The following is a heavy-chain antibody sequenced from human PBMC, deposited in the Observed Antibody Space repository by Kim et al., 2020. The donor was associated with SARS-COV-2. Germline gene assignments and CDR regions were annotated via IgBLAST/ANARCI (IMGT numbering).Heavy chain of an antibody. D-gene: IGHD6-19*01. J-gene: IGHJ3*02. Sequence: SETLSLTCAVYGGSFSGYYWSWIRQPPGKGLEWIGEINHSGSTNYNPSLKRRVTISVDTSKNQFSLKLSSVTAADTAVYYCARVGGYSSGWYGSRGAFDIWGQGTMVTVSS. V-gene: IGHV4-34*01. CDR3: ARVGGYSSGWYGSRGAFDI. CDR1: GGSFSGYY. CDR2: INHSGST.